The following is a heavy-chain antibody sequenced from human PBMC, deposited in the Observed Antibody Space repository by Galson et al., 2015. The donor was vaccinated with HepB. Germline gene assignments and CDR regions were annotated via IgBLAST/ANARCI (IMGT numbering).Heavy chain of an antibody. CDR1: GYTFTSYD. D-gene: IGHD3-16*02. J-gene: IGHJ5*02. CDR2: MNPNSGNT. Sequence: SVKVSCKASGYTFTSYDINWVRQAPGQGLEWMGWMNPNSGNTDYAQKFQGRVTMTRNTSISTAYMELSSLRSEDTAVYYCARYLFEFSGVDPETNWFDPWGQGTLVTVSS. CDR3: ARYLFEFSGVDPETNWFDP. V-gene: IGHV1-8*01.